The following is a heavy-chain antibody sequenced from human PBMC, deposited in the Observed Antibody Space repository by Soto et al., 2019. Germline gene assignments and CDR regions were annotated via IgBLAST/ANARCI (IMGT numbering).Heavy chain of an antibody. D-gene: IGHD5-18*01. Sequence: PSETLSLTCTVSGGSISSYYWSWICQPPGKGLEWIGYIYYSGSTNYNPSLKSRVTISVDTSKNQFSLKLSSVTAADTAVYYCARSGYSYGPNPLLYWGQGTLVTVS. CDR1: GGSISSYY. V-gene: IGHV4-59*12. J-gene: IGHJ4*02. CDR3: ARSGYSYGPNPLLY. CDR2: IYYSGST.